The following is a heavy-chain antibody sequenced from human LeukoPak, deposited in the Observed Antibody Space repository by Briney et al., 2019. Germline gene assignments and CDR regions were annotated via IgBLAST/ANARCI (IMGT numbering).Heavy chain of an antibody. CDR2: ISGSGGST. CDR3: AKTVNTMIVVVRDYFDY. Sequence: PGGSLRLSCAASGSTFSSYAMSWVRQAPGKGLEWVSAISGSGGSTYYADSVKGRFTISRDNSKNTLYLQMNSLRAEDTAVYYCAKTVNTMIVVVRDYFDYWGQGTLVTVSS. J-gene: IGHJ4*02. V-gene: IGHV3-23*01. CDR1: GSTFSSYA. D-gene: IGHD3-22*01.